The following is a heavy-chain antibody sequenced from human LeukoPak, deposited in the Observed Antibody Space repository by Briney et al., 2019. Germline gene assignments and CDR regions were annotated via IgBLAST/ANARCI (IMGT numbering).Heavy chain of an antibody. Sequence: SETLSLTCAVSGGPISSSYWWTWVRQSPGKGLEWIGEVYHSGSTNYNPSLKSRVTMSIHTSKNQFSLELLSVTAADTAVYYCARQTGRVRGVITRYFDYWGQGTLVTVSS. CDR1: GGPISSSYW. D-gene: IGHD3-10*01. V-gene: IGHV4-4*02. CDR3: ARQTGRVRGVITRYFDY. J-gene: IGHJ4*02. CDR2: VYHSGST.